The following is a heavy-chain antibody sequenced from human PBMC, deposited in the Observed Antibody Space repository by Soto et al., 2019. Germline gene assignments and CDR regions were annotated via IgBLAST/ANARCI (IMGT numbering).Heavy chain of an antibody. CDR2: LANDESDQ. V-gene: IGHV3-30*03. CDR3: ARSIGGSSYYPPDY. D-gene: IGHD6-13*01. CDR1: GFTFHGYG. Sequence: QVQLVESGGGVVQPGGSLRLSCAASGFTFHGYGMHWVRQSPGEGLEWVAVLANDESDQYFADSVKGRFTISRDNSKNMLYLQLDSLRPEDTAVYYCARSIGGSSYYPPDYWGQGTLVTVSS. J-gene: IGHJ4*02.